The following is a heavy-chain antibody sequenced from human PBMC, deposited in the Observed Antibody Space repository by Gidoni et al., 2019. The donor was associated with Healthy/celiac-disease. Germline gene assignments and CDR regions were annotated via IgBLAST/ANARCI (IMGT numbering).Heavy chain of an antibody. D-gene: IGHD1-20*01. CDR2: ISGSGGRT. Sequence: EVQLLESGGGLVQPGGSLGLSCAASGFTFSSYAMSWVRQAPGKGLGWVSAISGSGGRTYYADSVKGRFTISRDNAKNTLYLQMNSLRAEDTAVYYCAKDGKHRITGDFDYWGQGTLVTVSS. CDR3: AKDGKHRITGDFDY. J-gene: IGHJ4*02. CDR1: GFTFSSYA. V-gene: IGHV3-23*01.